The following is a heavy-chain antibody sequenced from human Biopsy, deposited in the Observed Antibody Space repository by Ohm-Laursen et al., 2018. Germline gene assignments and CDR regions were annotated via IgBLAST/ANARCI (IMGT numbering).Heavy chain of an antibody. D-gene: IGHD2-15*01. CDR3: ARMKGRGYFDY. CDR2: INHSGRT. CDR1: GESFNGYY. Sequence: PPGTLSLTCAVYGESFNGYYWSWIRQTPGKGLEWIGEINHSGRTNYNPSLKSRVTISVDTSKNQFSLKVRSVTAADTAVYYCARMKGRGYFDYWGQGTLAIVSS. V-gene: IGHV4-34*01. J-gene: IGHJ4*02.